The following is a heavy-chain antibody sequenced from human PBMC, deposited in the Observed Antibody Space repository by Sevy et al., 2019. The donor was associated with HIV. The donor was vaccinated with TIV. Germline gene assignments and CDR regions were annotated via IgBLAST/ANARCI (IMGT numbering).Heavy chain of an antibody. V-gene: IGHV3-30-3*01. Sequence: QLVGSLRLSCSVSGFTFNTYSFHWVRQAPGMGLEWVSVISSDGVNKYYADSVRGRFTISRDNSKSTLYLQMNNLRAGDTGVYYCARGGILVEGDDRTTPFDFWGQGTLVTVSS. CDR1: GFTFNTYS. D-gene: IGHD2-15*01. J-gene: IGHJ4*02. CDR2: ISSDGVNK. CDR3: ARGGILVEGDDRTTPFDF.